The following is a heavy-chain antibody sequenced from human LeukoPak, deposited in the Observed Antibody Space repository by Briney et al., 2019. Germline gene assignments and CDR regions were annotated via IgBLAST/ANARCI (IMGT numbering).Heavy chain of an antibody. Sequence: PGGSLRLSCEASGFSFSSYNMDWVRQTPGKGLEWISSITTSSTYTFYADSVKGRFTISRDNARNSLYLQMNSLRVEDTAVYYCARDPYSGTYGNTYYYYMDVWGKGTTVTISS. CDR1: GFSFSSYN. D-gene: IGHD1-26*01. CDR2: ITTSSTYT. J-gene: IGHJ6*03. CDR3: ARDPYSGTYGNTYYYYMDV. V-gene: IGHV3-21*01.